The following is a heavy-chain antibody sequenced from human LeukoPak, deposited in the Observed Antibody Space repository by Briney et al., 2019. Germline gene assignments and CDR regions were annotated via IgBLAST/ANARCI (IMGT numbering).Heavy chain of an antibody. CDR1: GGSISSGGYY. J-gene: IGHJ4*02. CDR2: IYHSGST. Sequence: SETLSLTCTVSGGSISSGGYYWSWIRQPPGKGLEWIGYIYHSGSTYYNSSLKSRVTISVDRSKNQFSLKLSSVTAADTAVYYCARDHSSLASRYYFDYWGQGTLVTVSS. CDR3: ARDHSSLASRYYFDY. D-gene: IGHD6-13*01. V-gene: IGHV4-30-2*01.